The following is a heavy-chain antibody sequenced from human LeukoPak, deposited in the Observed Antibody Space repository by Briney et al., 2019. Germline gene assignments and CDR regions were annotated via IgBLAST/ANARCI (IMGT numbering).Heavy chain of an antibody. J-gene: IGHJ4*02. V-gene: IGHV1-2*02. D-gene: IGHD1-26*01. CDR2: INPNSGGT. CDR3: AKVGTPIDSGSYWQRNERWRFDY. CDR1: GYTFTGYY. Sequence: ASVKVSCKASGYTFTGYYMHWVRQAPGQGLEWMGWINPNSGGTNYAQKFQGRVTMTRDTSISTAYMELSRLRSDDTAVYYCAKVGTPIDSGSYWQRNERWRFDYWGQGTLVTVSS.